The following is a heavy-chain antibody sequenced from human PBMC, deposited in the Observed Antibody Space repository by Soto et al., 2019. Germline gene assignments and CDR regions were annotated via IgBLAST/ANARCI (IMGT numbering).Heavy chain of an antibody. CDR1: GDSISTDY. Sequence: QVHLQESGPGLVKPSETLSLTCTVSGDSISTDYWSWIRQSPGKGLEWIGFIYYGGSTNYNPSLKSRVTICVDTPKNQFSLKLSSVTAADTAVYYCAKNWNWGSLVHWGQGTLVTVSS. CDR2: IYYGGST. CDR3: AKNWNWGSLVH. V-gene: IGHV4-59*08. D-gene: IGHD7-27*01. J-gene: IGHJ4*02.